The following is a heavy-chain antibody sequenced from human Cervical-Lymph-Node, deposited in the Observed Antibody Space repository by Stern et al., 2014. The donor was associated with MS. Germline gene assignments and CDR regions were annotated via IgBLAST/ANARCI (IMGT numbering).Heavy chain of an antibody. Sequence: VQLGQSGAELIRPGESLKISCKGSGFKFSIYWIAWVRQMPGKGLEWRGIIYPGDSETRYSPSFQGQVTMSADKSTSTAYLQWSSLNASDTAMYFCARQTTAWASDVWGQGTLVTVSS. V-gene: IGHV5-51*01. CDR2: IYPGDSET. J-gene: IGHJ4*02. CDR3: ARQTTAWASDV. D-gene: IGHD1-14*01. CDR1: GFKFSIYW.